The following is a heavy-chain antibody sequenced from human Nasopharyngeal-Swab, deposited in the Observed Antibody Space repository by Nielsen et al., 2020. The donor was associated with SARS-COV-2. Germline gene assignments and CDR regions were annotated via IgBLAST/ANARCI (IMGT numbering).Heavy chain of an antibody. V-gene: IGHV1-24*01. CDR2: FDPEDGET. CDR1: GYTLTELS. CDR3: TRGVGYSSSWYLGY. Sequence: ASVKVSCKVSGYTLTELSMHWVRQAPGKGLEWMGGFDPEDGETIYAQKFQGRVTITRDTSATTAYMELSSLRSEDTAVYFCTRGVGYSSSWYLGYWGQGTLVTVSS. D-gene: IGHD6-13*01. J-gene: IGHJ4*02.